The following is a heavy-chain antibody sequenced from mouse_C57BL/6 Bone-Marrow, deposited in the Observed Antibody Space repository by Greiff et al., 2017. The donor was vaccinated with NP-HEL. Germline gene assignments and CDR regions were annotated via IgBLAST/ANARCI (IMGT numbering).Heavy chain of an antibody. J-gene: IGHJ4*01. V-gene: IGHV5-4*01. CDR2: ISDGGSYT. CDR3: ARLQMDY. CDR1: GFTFSSYA. Sequence: EVHLVESGGGLVKPGGSLKLSCAASGFTFSSYAMSWVRQTPEKRLEWVATISDGGSYTYYPDNVKGRFTISRDNAKNNLYLQMSHLKSEDTAMYYCARLQMDYWGQGTSVTVSS.